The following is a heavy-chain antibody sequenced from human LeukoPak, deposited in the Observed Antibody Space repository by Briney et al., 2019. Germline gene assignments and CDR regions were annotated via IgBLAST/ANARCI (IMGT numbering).Heavy chain of an antibody. J-gene: IGHJ4*02. CDR3: AREMTTVTYDY. CDR1: GYSISSGYY. V-gene: IGHV4-38-2*02. CDR2: LYHSGST. Sequence: PSETLSLTCTVSGYSISSGYYWGWIRQPPGKGLEWIGSLYHSGSTYYNPSLKSRVTISVDTSKNQFSLKLSSVTAADTAVYYCAREMTTVTYDYWGQGTLVTVSS. D-gene: IGHD4-17*01.